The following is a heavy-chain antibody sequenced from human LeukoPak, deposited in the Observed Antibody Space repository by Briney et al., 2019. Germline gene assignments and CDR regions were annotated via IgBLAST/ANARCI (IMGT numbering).Heavy chain of an antibody. J-gene: IGHJ4*02. CDR3: ARTSPSGYQYFDD. CDR1: GFTFSSYS. Sequence: GGSLTLSCAASGFTFSSYSMNWVRQAPGKGLEWVSSISSSTSEIYYADSVKGRFTISRDNAKNSLYLQMNSLRAEDTAVYYCARTSPSGYQYFDDWGQGTLVTVSS. V-gene: IGHV3-21*01. CDR2: ISSSTSEI. D-gene: IGHD5-12*01.